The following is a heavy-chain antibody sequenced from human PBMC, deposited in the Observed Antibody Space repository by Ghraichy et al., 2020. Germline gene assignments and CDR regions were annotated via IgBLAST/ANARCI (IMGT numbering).Heavy chain of an antibody. CDR3: ARDRIAARHFYY. J-gene: IGHJ4*02. V-gene: IGHV3-48*02. D-gene: IGHD6-6*01. CDR2: ISSSGTTI. CDR1: GFTFSTYS. Sequence: GGSLRLSCAASGFTFSTYSMNWVRQAPGKGLEWVSYISSSGTTIYYADSVKGRFTISRDNAKNSLYLQINSLRDEDTAVYYCARDRIAARHFYYWGQGTLVTVSS.